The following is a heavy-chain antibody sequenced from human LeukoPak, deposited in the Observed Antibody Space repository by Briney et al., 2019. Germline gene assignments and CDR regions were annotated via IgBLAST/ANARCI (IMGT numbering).Heavy chain of an antibody. D-gene: IGHD3-22*01. V-gene: IGHV1-69*04. CDR1: GGTFSSYA. Sequence: GSSVKVSCKASGGTFSSYAISWVRQAPGQGLEWMGRIIPILGIANYAQKFQGRVTITADKSTSTAYTELSSLRSEDTAVYYCARDLTYDSSGYADWGQGTLVTVSS. CDR3: ARDLTYDSSGYAD. J-gene: IGHJ4*02. CDR2: IIPILGIA.